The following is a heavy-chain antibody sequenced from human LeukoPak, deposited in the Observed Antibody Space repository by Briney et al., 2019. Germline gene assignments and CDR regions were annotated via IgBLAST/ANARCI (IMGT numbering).Heavy chain of an antibody. CDR3: ARGIHWLDY. J-gene: IGHJ4*02. D-gene: IGHD1-1*01. V-gene: IGHV4-34*01. CDR1: GGSFSGYY. CDR2: INHSGST. Sequence: SETLSLTCAVYGGSFSGYYWSWIRQPPGKGLEWIGEINHSGSTNYNPSLKSRVTISVDTSKNQFSLKLGSVTAADTAVYYCARGIHWLDYWGQGTLVTVSS.